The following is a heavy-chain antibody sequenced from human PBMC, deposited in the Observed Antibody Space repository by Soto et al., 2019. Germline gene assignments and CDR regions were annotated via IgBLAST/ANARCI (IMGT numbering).Heavy chain of an antibody. CDR2: IYHSGST. D-gene: IGHD3-10*01. CDR1: GGSISSGGYS. CDR3: ARDLYGSGSLVFDP. V-gene: IGHV4-30-2*05. Sequence: SETLSLTCAVSGGSISSGGYSWSWIRQPPGKGLEWIGYIYHSGSTYYNPSLKSRVTISVDTSKNQFSLKLSSVTAADTAVYYCARDLYGSGSLVFDPWGQGTLVTVSS. J-gene: IGHJ5*02.